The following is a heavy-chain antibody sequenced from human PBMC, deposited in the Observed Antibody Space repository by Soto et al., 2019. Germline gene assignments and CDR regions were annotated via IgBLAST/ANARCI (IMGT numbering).Heavy chain of an antibody. J-gene: IGHJ6*03. Sequence: EVQLLESGGGLVQPGGSLRLSCAASGFTFSSYAMSWVRQAPGKGLEWVSAISGSGGSTYYADSVKGRFTISRDNSKNTLYLQMNSLRAEDTAVYYCAKSFGTNYYYYYYMDVWGKWTTVTVSS. CDR1: GFTFSSYA. CDR3: AKSFGTNYYYYYYMDV. V-gene: IGHV3-23*01. CDR2: ISGSGGST. D-gene: IGHD2-2*01.